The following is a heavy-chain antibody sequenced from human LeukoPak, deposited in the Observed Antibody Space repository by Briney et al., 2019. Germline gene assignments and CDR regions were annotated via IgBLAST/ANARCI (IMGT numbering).Heavy chain of an antibody. CDR2: INHSGST. CDR1: GGSFSDYS. D-gene: IGHD3-10*01. V-gene: IGHV4-34*01. CDR3: ARVGTMVRGASGAFDI. J-gene: IGHJ3*02. Sequence: AETLSLTCAVYGGSFSDYSWTWIRQSPGKGLEWIGQINHSGSTSYNPSLKSRVTILIDTSKKQFSLKLSSVTAADTAVYYCARVGTMVRGASGAFDIWGQGTMVTVSS.